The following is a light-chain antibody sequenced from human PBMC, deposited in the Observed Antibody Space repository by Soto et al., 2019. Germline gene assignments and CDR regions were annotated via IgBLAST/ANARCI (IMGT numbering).Light chain of an antibody. CDR3: QHYGFSLRT. V-gene: IGKV3-20*01. CDR1: PSVRSNY. J-gene: IGKJ1*01. Sequence: EIVLTQSPGTLSLSPGERATLSCRASPSVRSNYLAWYQQKPGQAPRLLISGASSRASGIPDRFSGSGSGTDFTLTISRLEPEDFAVYYCQHYGFSLRTFGQGSKVEI. CDR2: GAS.